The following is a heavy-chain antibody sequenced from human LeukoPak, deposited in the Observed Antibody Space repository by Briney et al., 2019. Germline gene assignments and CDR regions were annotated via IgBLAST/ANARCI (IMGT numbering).Heavy chain of an antibody. J-gene: IGHJ4*02. CDR2: INTDGTTT. V-gene: IGHV3-74*01. CDR1: GFTFNNYW. D-gene: IGHD2-15*01. Sequence: GGSLRLSCVGSGFTFNNYWMLWVRQAPGKGLVWVSRINTDGTTTSYADSVKGRFTFSRDNAKNTLYLQMNSVRAEDTAVYYCTRYLSGGFDSWGQGTLVTVSS. CDR3: TRYLSGGFDS.